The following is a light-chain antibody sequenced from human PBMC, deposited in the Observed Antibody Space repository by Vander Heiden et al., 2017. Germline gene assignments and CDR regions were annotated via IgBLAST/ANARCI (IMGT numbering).Light chain of an antibody. CDR2: GAS. J-gene: IGKJ4*01. V-gene: IGKV3-20*01. CDR1: QSVSSSY. Sequence: SQSVSSSYLAWYQQKPGQAPRLLIYGASSRATGIPDRFSGSGSGTDFTLTISRLEPEDFAVYYCQRDGSSALTFGGGTKVEIK. CDR3: QRDGSSALT.